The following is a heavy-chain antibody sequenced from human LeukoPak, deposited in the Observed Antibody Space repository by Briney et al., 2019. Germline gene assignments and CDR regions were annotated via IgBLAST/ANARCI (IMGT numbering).Heavy chain of an antibody. D-gene: IGHD3-10*01. V-gene: IGHV3-7*03. CDR2: IKKDGSEK. CDR3: ASRGYYYGSGSYYNSYYFDF. Sequence: PGGSLRLSCAASGFTFSSYWMSWVRQAPGKGLEWVANIKKDGSEKYYMDSVRGRFIISRDNAKNSLYLQMNSLGAEDTAVYYCASRGYYYGSGSYYNSYYFDFWGRGTLVTVSS. J-gene: IGHJ4*02. CDR1: GFTFSSYW.